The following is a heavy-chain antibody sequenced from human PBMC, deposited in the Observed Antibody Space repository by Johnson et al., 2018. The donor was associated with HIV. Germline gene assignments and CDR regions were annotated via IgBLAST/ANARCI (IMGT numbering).Heavy chain of an antibody. CDR1: GFTFSSYG. D-gene: IGHD3-3*01. J-gene: IGHJ3*02. V-gene: IGHV3-30*19. Sequence: QMLLVESGGGVVQPGGSLRLSCTASGFTFSSYGMHWVRQAPGKGLEWVAVISYDGSNKYYADSVKGRFTISRDTSKNTLYLQMNNLRVEDTAVYYCATYRYYNFWSGSGHAAFDIWGQGTMVTVSS. CDR2: ISYDGSNK. CDR3: ATYRYYNFWSGSGHAAFDI.